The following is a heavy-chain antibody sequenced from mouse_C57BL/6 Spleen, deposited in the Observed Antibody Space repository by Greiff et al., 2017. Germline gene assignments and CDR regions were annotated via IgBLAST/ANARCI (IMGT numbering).Heavy chain of an antibody. J-gene: IGHJ2*02. CDR3: TRRDYLDY. D-gene: IGHD2-4*01. Sequence: VQLQQSGAELVRPGASVKLSCTASGFNIKDDYMHWVKQRPEQGLEWIGWIDPENGDTEYASKFQGKATIPADTSSNTAYLQLSILTSEDTAVYYCTRRDYLDYWGQGTSLTVSS. CDR1: GFNIKDDY. V-gene: IGHV14-4*01. CDR2: IDPENGDT.